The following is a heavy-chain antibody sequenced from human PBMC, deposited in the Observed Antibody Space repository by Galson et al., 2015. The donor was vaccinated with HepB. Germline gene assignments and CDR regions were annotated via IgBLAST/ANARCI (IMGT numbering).Heavy chain of an antibody. J-gene: IGHJ5*02. D-gene: IGHD5-12*01. CDR1: GSSFTSYW. CDR3: ARRSSNLLGYGPFSWFDP. V-gene: IGHV5-51*01. CDR2: IYPGDSDT. Sequence: QSGAEVKKPGESLKISCKGSGSSFTSYWIGWVRQMPGKGLEWMGIIYPGDSDTRYSPSFQGQVTISADKSISTAYLQWSSLKASDTAMYYCARRSSNLLGYGPFSWFDPWGQGTLVTVSS.